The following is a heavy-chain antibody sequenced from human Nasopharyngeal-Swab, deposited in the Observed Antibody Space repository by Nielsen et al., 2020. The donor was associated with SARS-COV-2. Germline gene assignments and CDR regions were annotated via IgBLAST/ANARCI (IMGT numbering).Heavy chain of an antibody. CDR2: IIPIFGTA. D-gene: IGHD5-24*01. CDR3: ASRGGRWLQPVGYGMDV. Sequence: SVKVSCKASGGTFSSYAISWVRQAPGQGLEWMGGIIPIFGTANYAQKFQGRATITADESTSKAYMELSSLRSEDTAVYYCASRGGRWLQPVGYGMDVWGQGTTVTVSS. J-gene: IGHJ6*02. V-gene: IGHV1-69*13. CDR1: GGTFSSYA.